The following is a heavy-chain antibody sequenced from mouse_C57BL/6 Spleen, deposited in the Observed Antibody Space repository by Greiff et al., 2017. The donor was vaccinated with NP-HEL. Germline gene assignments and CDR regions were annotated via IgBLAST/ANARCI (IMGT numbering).Heavy chain of an antibody. CDR2: ISSGSSTI. CDR3: AKGGYYGRDARDY. D-gene: IGHD1-1*01. J-gene: IGHJ4*01. V-gene: IGHV5-17*01. CDR1: GFTFSDYG. Sequence: EVHLVESGGGLVKPGGSLKLSCAASGFTFSDYGMHWVRQAPEKGLEWVAYISSGSSTIYYADTVKGRFTISRDNAKNTLFLQMTSLRSEDTDMDYCAKGGYYGRDARDYWGQGTSVTVSS.